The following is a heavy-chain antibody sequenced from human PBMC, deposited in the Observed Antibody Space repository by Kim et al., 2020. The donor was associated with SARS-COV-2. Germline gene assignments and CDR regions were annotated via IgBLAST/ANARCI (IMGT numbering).Heavy chain of an antibody. V-gene: IGHV4-59*01. CDR3: ARWAGARRRWFDP. Sequence: SETLSLTCTVSGGSISSYYWSWIRQPPGKGLEWIGYIYYSGSTNYNPSLKSRVTISVDTSKNQFSLKLSSVTAADTAVYYCARWAGARRRWFDPWGQGTLGTVSS. CDR1: GGSISSYY. CDR2: IYYSGST. J-gene: IGHJ5*02. D-gene: IGHD3-10*01.